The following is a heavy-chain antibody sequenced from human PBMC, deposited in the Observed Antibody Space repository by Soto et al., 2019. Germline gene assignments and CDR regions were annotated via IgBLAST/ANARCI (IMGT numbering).Heavy chain of an antibody. Sequence: QVQLVQSGAEVKKPGSSVKVSCKASGGTFSSYAISWVRQAPGQGLEWMGGIIPIFGTANYSQKFQGRVTITADESTSTAYMELSSLRSEDTAVYYCARATETGTTLGLDAFDIWGQGTMVTVSS. CDR1: GGTFSSYA. J-gene: IGHJ3*02. CDR2: IIPIFGTA. CDR3: ARATETGTTLGLDAFDI. V-gene: IGHV1-69*01. D-gene: IGHD1-1*01.